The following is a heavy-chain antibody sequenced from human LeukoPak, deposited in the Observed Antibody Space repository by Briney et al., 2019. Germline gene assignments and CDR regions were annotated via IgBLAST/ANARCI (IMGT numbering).Heavy chain of an antibody. CDR3: ARPSRYCSGGNCFEVWFDP. J-gene: IGHJ5*02. CDR2: ISSSSSTI. V-gene: IGHV3-48*02. CDR1: GFTFSSSS. D-gene: IGHD2-15*01. Sequence: GGSLRLSCAASGFTFSSSSMNWARQAPGKGLEWVSYISSSSSTIYYADSVKGRFTISRDNAKNSLYLQMNSLRDEDTAVYYCARPSRYCSGGNCFEVWFDPWGQGTLVTVSS.